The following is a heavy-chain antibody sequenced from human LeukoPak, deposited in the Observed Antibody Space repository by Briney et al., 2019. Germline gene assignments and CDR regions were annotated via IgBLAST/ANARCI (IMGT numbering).Heavy chain of an antibody. CDR1: GFTFSSYA. J-gene: IGHJ3*02. D-gene: IGHD3-22*01. V-gene: IGHV3-30-3*01. CDR3: ARDGSSPVTMIVVNAFDI. CDR2: ISYDGSNK. Sequence: PGRSLRLSCAASGFTFSSYAMHWVRQVPGKGLEWVAVISYDGSNKYYADSVKGRFTISRDNSKNTLYLQMNSLRAEDTAVYYCARDGSSPVTMIVVNAFDIWGQGTMVTVSS.